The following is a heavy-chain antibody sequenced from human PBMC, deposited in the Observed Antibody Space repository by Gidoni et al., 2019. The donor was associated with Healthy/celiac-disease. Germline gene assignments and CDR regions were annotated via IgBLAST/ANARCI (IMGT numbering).Heavy chain of an antibody. J-gene: IGHJ4*02. V-gene: IGHV4-39*01. CDR1: GGSISSSSYY. D-gene: IGHD4-17*01. Sequence: QLQLQESGPGLVKPSETLSLTCTVSGGSISSSSYYWGWIRQPPGKGLEWIGSIYYSGSTYYNPSLKSRVTISVDTSKNQFSLKLSSVTAADTAVYYCARLPWPSDGDYPGWYFDYWGQGTLVTVSS. CDR2: IYYSGST. CDR3: ARLPWPSDGDYPGWYFDY.